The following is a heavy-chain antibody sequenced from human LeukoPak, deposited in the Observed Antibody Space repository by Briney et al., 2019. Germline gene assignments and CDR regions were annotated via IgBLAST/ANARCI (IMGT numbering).Heavy chain of an antibody. CDR2: IRYDGSNK. D-gene: IGHD3-3*01. J-gene: IGHJ6*03. CDR3: AKGSKEVLFTRDHYMDV. CDR1: GFTFSSYA. V-gene: IGHV3-30*02. Sequence: GGSLRLSCAASGFTFSSYAMHWVRQAPGKGLEWVTFIRYDGSNKYYADSVKGRFTISRDNSKDTLYLQMNSLRAEDTAVYYCAKGSKEVLFTRDHYMDVWGKGTTVTISS.